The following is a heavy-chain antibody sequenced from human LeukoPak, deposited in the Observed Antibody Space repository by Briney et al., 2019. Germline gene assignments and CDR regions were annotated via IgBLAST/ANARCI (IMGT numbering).Heavy chain of an antibody. D-gene: IGHD3-22*01. CDR2: LTGGGRDT. CDR1: GFTFNNFA. J-gene: IGHJ4*02. Sequence: GGSLRLSCAASGFTFNNFAMSWVRQAPGKGLEWVSTLTGGGRDTYYADSVKGRFTISRDNSIDTVFLQMNSLRAEDTAVYFCAKRGVVIRVILVGFHKAAYYFDSWGQGALVTVSP. CDR3: AKRGVVIRVILVGFHKAAYYFDS. V-gene: IGHV3-23*01.